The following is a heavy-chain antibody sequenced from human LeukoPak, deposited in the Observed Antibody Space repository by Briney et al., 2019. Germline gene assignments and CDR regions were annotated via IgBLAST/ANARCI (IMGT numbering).Heavy chain of an antibody. V-gene: IGHV3-7*03. D-gene: IGHD2-21*01. J-gene: IGHJ4*02. CDR1: GLTFSR. Sequence: GGSLRLSCAASGLTFSRMSWVRQAPGKGLEWVANIKQDGSEKYYVDSVKGRFTISRDSSKNTLFLQMNRLRPEDAAVYYCAKAPVTTCRGAYCYPFDYWGQGTLVTVSS. CDR3: AKAPVTTCRGAYCYPFDY. CDR2: IKQDGSEK.